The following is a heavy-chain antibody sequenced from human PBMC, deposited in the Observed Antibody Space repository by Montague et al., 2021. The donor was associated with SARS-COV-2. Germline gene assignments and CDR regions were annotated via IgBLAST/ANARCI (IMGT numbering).Heavy chain of an antibody. CDR3: ARLGDGIVPSPILGLGPYYSFYYMDV. J-gene: IGHJ6*03. CDR2: ISQSGNT. D-gene: IGHD2-2*02. V-gene: IGHV4-34*01. Sequence: SETLSLTCAVFGESFSRYYWRWIRQPPGKGLEWIGEISQSGNTKYNPSLQSRVSISLDTSRNQFSLKVSSVTAADTAIYYCARLGDGIVPSPILGLGPYYSFYYMDVWGKGTTVTVSS. CDR1: GESFSRYY.